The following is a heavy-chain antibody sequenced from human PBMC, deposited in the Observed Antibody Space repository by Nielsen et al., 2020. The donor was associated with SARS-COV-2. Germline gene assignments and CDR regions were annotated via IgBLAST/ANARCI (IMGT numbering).Heavy chain of an antibody. CDR2: IYWNDDK. D-gene: IGHD4-23*01. CDR1: GFSLSTSGVG. V-gene: IGHV2-5*01. J-gene: IGHJ4*02. CDR3: AHRRGVVTGFDY. Sequence: SGPTLVKPTQTLTLTCTFSGFSLSTSGVGVGWIRQPPGKALEWLALIYWNDDKRYSPSLKSRLTITKDTSKNQVVLTMTNMDPVDTATYYCAHRRGVVTGFDYWGQGTLVTVSS.